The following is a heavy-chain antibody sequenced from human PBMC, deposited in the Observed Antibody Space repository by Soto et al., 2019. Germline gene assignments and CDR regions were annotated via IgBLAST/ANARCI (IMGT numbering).Heavy chain of an antibody. CDR3: ETLGGYTFGTADFDY. CDR2: IGVSHTHI. Sequence: GGSLRLSCAASGFTFSSYNMNWVRQAPGKGLEWVSAIGVSHTHIYYADSVKGRFTISRDDAKNSLYLQMNSLRAEDTAVYYFETLGGYTFGTADFDYWGPGILVTVSS. D-gene: IGHD5-18*01. CDR1: GFTFSSYN. J-gene: IGHJ4*02. V-gene: IGHV3-21*01.